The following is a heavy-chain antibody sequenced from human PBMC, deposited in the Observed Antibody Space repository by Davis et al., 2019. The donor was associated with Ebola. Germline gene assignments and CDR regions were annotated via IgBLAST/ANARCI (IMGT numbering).Heavy chain of an antibody. D-gene: IGHD5-18*01. CDR2: IRNDGSNE. J-gene: IGHJ6*02. Sequence: PGGSLRLSCGASGFSFSTFGMHWVRQAPGKGLEWVAFIRNDGSNEYYADSVKGRFTISRDNSKNTLYLQMNSLRAEDTAVYYCAKEDTAMITGPDFYFGMDVWGQGTTVTVSS. CDR1: GFSFSTFG. CDR3: AKEDTAMITGPDFYFGMDV. V-gene: IGHV3-30*02.